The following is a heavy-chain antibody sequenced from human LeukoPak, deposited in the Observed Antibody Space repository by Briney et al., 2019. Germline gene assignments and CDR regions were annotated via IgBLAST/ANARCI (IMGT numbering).Heavy chain of an antibody. Sequence: GGSLRLSCAASGFTFSSYSMNWVRQAPGKGLEWVSSISSSSSYIYYADSVKGRFTISRDNSKNTLYLQMNSLRAEDTAVYYCAKETLAQWLVHWGQGTLVTVSS. CDR1: GFTFSSYS. D-gene: IGHD6-19*01. V-gene: IGHV3-21*04. CDR3: AKETLAQWLVH. CDR2: ISSSSSYI. J-gene: IGHJ4*02.